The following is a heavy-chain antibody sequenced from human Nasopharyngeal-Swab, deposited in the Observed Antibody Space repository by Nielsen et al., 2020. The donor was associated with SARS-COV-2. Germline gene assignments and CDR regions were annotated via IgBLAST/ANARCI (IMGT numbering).Heavy chain of an antibody. J-gene: IGHJ5*02. D-gene: IGHD1-1*01. CDR2: INHSGST. Sequence: SETLSLTCAVYGGSFSGYYWSWIRQPPGKGLEWIGEINHSGSTNYNPSLKSRVSISVDMSNNQFSLELSSVTAADTAVYYCARGGHWQFDPWGQGTLVTASS. CDR3: ARGGHWQFDP. V-gene: IGHV4-34*01. CDR1: GGSFSGYY.